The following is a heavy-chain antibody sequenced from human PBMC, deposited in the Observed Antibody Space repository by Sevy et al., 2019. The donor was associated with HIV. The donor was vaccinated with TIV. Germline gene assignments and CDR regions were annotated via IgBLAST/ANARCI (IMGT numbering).Heavy chain of an antibody. V-gene: IGHV3-21*01. CDR3: ARVLPPIRMTGAFDI. CDR2: ISSSSSYI. Sequence: GGSLRLSCAASGFTFSSYSMNWVRQAPGKGLEWVSSISSSSSYIYYADSVKGRFTISRDNAKNSLYLQMNSLRAEDTAVYYCARVLPPIRMTGAFDIWGQGTMVTVSS. CDR1: GFTFSSYS. J-gene: IGHJ3*02.